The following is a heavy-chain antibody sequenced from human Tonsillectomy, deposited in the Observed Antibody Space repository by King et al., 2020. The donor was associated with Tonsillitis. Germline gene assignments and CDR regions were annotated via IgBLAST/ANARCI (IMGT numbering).Heavy chain of an antibody. D-gene: IGHD3-9*01. Sequence: VQLVESGGGLVKPGGSLRLSCAASGFTFSDYYMSWIRQAPGKGLEWVSYISSSSSYTNYADPVKGRFTISRDNAKNSLYLQMNSLRAEDTAVYYCARGVYDILTGQFDYWGQGTLVTVSS. CDR1: GFTFSDYY. CDR2: ISSSSSYT. V-gene: IGHV3-11*05. CDR3: ARGVYDILTGQFDY. J-gene: IGHJ4*02.